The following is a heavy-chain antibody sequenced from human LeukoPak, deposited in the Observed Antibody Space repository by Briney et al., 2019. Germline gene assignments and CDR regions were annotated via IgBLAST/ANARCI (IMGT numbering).Heavy chain of an antibody. Sequence: SETLSLTCAVYGGSFSGYYWSWIRQPPGKGLEWIGEINHSGSTNYNPSLKSRVTISVDTSKNQFSLKLSSVTAADTAVYYCASLILWFGELKEAWFDPWGQGTLVTVSS. D-gene: IGHD3-10*01. CDR1: GGSFSGYY. J-gene: IGHJ5*02. CDR3: ASLILWFGELKEAWFDP. V-gene: IGHV4-34*01. CDR2: INHSGST.